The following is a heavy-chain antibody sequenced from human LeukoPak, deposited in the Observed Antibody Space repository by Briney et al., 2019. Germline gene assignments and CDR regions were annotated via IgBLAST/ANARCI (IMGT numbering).Heavy chain of an antibody. Sequence: PGGSLRLSCAAPGFNFSGSAMHWVRQASGKGLEWLGRIRSKGYSYATAYTASVKGRFTISRDDSKNTAYLQMNSLTSEDTAVYFCAKLSGTGPSDYGGQGTLVTVSS. CDR1: GFNFSGSA. D-gene: IGHD1-1*01. CDR3: AKLSGTGPSDY. CDR2: IRSKGYSYAT. J-gene: IGHJ4*02. V-gene: IGHV3-73*01.